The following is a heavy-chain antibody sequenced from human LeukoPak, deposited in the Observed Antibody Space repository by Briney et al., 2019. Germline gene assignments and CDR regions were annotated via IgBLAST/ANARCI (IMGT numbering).Heavy chain of an antibody. CDR3: ARDTRTMTAVTRGQHYYYGLDV. V-gene: IGHV1-2*02. D-gene: IGHD4-17*01. CDR1: GYPFTGYH. J-gene: IGHJ6*02. Sequence: ASVKVSCKASGYPFTGYHVQWVRQAPGQGLEWVGRIYPDSGETIYAQKFQGRVTMTRDTSISTAYMELSRLTSDDTAVYYCARDTRTMTAVTRGQHYYYGLDVWGQGTAVTVSS. CDR2: IYPDSGET.